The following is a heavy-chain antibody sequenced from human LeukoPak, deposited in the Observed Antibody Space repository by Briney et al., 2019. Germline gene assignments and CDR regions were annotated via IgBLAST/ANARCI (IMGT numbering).Heavy chain of an antibody. Sequence: GGSPRLSCEASGFSFSSYWMSWVRQAPWKGLEWVANIMQDGSGKYYVDSVKGRFTISRDNAKNSLYLQMNDLRAEDTAIYYCATDSFSFGDLNPGPWGQGTLVTVTS. V-gene: IGHV3-7*01. CDR2: IMQDGSGK. CDR1: GFSFSSYW. D-gene: IGHD3-16*01. J-gene: IGHJ5*02. CDR3: ATDSFSFGDLNPGP.